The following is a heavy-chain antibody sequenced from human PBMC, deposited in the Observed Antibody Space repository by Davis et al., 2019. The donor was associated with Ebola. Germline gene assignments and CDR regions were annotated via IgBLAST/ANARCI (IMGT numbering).Heavy chain of an antibody. J-gene: IGHJ6*02. CDR1: GYTFTNYY. D-gene: IGHD3/OR15-3a*01. V-gene: IGHV1-18*04. CDR3: ARAPRRTEDLVHAMDV. Sequence: AASVKVSCKASGYTFTNYYMHWVRQAPGQGLEWMGWISDFARTTNYAQKFQGRVTMTTDTSTRTAYMELRGLRSDDTAVYYCARAPRRTEDLVHAMDVWGQGTTVTVSS. CDR2: ISDFARTT.